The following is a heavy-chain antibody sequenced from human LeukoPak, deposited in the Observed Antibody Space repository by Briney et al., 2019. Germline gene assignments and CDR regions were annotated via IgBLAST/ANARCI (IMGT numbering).Heavy chain of an antibody. CDR2: IYYSGST. CDR1: AGSISSYY. D-gene: IGHD5-24*01. CDR3: ASVEMATIGAFDI. J-gene: IGHJ3*02. Sequence: PSESLSLTCTVSAGSISSYYWSWIRQPPGKGLEWNGYIYYSGSTNYNPSLKSRVTISVDTSKNQFSLKLSSVTAADTAVYYCASVEMATIGAFDIWGQGTMVTVSS. V-gene: IGHV4-59*08.